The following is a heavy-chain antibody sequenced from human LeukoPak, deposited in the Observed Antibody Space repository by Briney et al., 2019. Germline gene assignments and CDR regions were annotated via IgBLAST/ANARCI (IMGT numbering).Heavy chain of an antibody. CDR2: IHTSGST. Sequence: SQTLSLTCTVSGGSISSGSYYWSWIRQPAWKGLEWIGRIHTSGSTNYNPSLKSRVTISVDTSKNQFSLKLSSVTAADTAVYYCARAHQYMDVWGKGTTVTVSS. J-gene: IGHJ6*03. V-gene: IGHV4-61*02. CDR3: ARAHQYMDV. CDR1: GGSISSGSYY.